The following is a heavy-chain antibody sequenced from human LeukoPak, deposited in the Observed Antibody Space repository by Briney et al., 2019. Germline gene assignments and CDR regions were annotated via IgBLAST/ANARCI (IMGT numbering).Heavy chain of an antibody. J-gene: IGHJ4*02. D-gene: IGHD3-16*01. V-gene: IGHV6-1*01. CDR1: GDSVSSNSAA. Sequence: SQTLSLTCAISGDSVSSNSAAWNWIRQSPSRGLEWLGRTYYGSKWYNDYAVSVKSRITTNPDTSKNQFSLQLNSVTPEDTAVYYCARERLGFFGSSPNFAYWGQGTLVTVSS. CDR3: ARERLGFFGSSPNFAY. CDR2: TYYGSKWYN.